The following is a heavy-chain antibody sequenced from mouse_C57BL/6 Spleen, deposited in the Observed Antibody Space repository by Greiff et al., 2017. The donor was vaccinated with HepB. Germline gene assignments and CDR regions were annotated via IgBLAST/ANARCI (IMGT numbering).Heavy chain of an antibody. V-gene: IGHV1-82*01. CDR1: GYAFSSSW. D-gene: IGHD1-1*01. J-gene: IGHJ3*01. CDR2: IYPGDGDT. Sequence: QVQLKESGPELVKPGASVKISCKASGYAFSSSWMNWVKQRPGKGLEWIGRIYPGDGDTNYNGKFKGKATLTADKSSSTTYMQLSSLTSADSAVYFGARSDYVSSYEAWFAYWGQGTLVTVAA. CDR3: ARSDYVSSYEAWFAY.